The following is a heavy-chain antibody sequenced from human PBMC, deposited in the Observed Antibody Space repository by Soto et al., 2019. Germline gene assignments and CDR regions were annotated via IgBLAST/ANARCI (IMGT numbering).Heavy chain of an antibody. D-gene: IGHD3-22*01. CDR2: IWYDGSNK. CDR3: ARDYYDSSGLW. Sequence: AGGALRLSCAAAGFTFRSYGMHWVRQATGKGLEWVAVIWYDGSNKYYADSVKGRFTISRDNSKNTLYLQMNSLRAEDTAVYYCARDYYDSSGLWWGQGTLVTVSS. CDR1: GFTFRSYG. J-gene: IGHJ4*02. V-gene: IGHV3-33*01.